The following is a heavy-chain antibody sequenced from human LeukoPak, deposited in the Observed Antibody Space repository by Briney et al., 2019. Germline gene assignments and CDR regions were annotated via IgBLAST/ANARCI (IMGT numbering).Heavy chain of an antibody. CDR3: ARGGYSSSWYFAY. V-gene: IGHV3-48*03. Sequence: GGSLRISCAASGFTFSSYEMNWVRQAPGKGLEWVSYISSSGNTTHYADSVKGRFTISRDNAKNSLYLQMNSLRAEDTAVYYCARGGYSSSWYFAYWGQGTLVTVSS. CDR1: GFTFSSYE. J-gene: IGHJ4*02. CDR2: ISSSGNTT. D-gene: IGHD6-13*01.